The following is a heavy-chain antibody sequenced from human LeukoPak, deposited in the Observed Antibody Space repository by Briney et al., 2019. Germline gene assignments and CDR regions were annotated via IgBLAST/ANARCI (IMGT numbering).Heavy chain of an antibody. V-gene: IGHV3-30*04. CDR3: ARQGYSSGK. CDR2: ISYDGSSK. Sequence: PGGSLRLSCAASGFTFSSYAMYWVRQAPGRGLEWVAVISYDGSSKYSADSVKGRFTISRDNAKNSLYLQMNSLRAEDTAVYYCARQGYSSGKWGQGTLVTVSS. D-gene: IGHD6-19*01. CDR1: GFTFSSYA. J-gene: IGHJ4*02.